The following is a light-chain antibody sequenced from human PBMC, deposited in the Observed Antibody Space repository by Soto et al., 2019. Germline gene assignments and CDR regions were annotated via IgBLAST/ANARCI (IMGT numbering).Light chain of an antibody. CDR3: QQYGSSPIT. V-gene: IGKV1-5*01. J-gene: IGKJ5*01. CDR1: QSITTF. Sequence: DIQLTQSPSTLSASIGDRVTITCRASQSITTFLAWYQQKPGKAPQILIYDASKLEPGVPSRLSGGGSGTEFTLTISSLQPDDFAVYYCQQYGSSPITFGQGTRLEIK. CDR2: DAS.